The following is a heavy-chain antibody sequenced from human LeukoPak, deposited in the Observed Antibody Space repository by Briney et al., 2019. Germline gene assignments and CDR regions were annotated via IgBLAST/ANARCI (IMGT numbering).Heavy chain of an antibody. J-gene: IGHJ4*02. CDR3: ARVTGTTLPALPVDY. Sequence: IIPIFGTANYAQKFQGRVTITTDESTSTAYMELSSLGSEDTAVYYCARVTGTTLPALPVDYWGQGTLVTVSS. V-gene: IGHV1-69*05. CDR2: IIPIFGTA. D-gene: IGHD1-20*01.